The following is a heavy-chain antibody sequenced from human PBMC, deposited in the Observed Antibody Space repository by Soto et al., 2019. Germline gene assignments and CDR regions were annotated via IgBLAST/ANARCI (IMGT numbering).Heavy chain of an antibody. J-gene: IGHJ4*02. Sequence: SETLSLTCAVYGGSFSGYYWSWIRQPPGKGLEWIGEINHSGSTNYNPSLKSRVTISVDTSKNQFSLKLSSVTAADTAVYYCARGRQVRGVYVYWGQGTLVTVSS. CDR3: ARGRQVRGVYVY. CDR2: INHSGST. CDR1: GGSFSGYY. V-gene: IGHV4-34*01. D-gene: IGHD3-10*01.